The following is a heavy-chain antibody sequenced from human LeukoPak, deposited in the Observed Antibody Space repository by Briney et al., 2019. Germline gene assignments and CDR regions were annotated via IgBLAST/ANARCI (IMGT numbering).Heavy chain of an antibody. J-gene: IGHJ4*02. Sequence: PSETLSLTCAVYGGSFSGYYWSWIRQPPGKGLEWIGEINHSGSTNYNPSLKSRVTISVDTSKNQFSLKLSSVTAADTAVYYCARGPIVWFGELLYWGQGTLVTVSS. CDR1: GGSFSGYY. CDR3: ARGPIVWFGELLY. V-gene: IGHV4-34*01. CDR2: INHSGST. D-gene: IGHD3-10*01.